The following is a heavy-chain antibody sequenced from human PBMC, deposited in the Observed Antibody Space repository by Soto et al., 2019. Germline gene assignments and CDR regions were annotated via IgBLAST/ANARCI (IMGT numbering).Heavy chain of an antibody. CDR2: INPNSGGT. CDR1: GYTFTGYY. CDR3: AREAVLYCSRTSCSAAFAY. J-gene: IGHJ4*02. Sequence: ASVKVSCKASGYTFTGYYIHWVRQAPGQGLEWMGWINPNSGGTNYAQKFQGGVTMTRDTSITTAYMVLSRLRSDDTAVYYCAREAVLYCSRTSCSAAFAYWGQGTLVTVSS. V-gene: IGHV1-2*02. D-gene: IGHD2-2*01.